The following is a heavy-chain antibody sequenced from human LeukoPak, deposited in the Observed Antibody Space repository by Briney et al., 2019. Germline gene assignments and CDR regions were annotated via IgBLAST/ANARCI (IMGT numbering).Heavy chain of an antibody. V-gene: IGHV3-9*03. CDR1: GFTFDDYA. CDR3: AKGGGGRLIYYYYMDV. CDR2: ITWNSDNI. D-gene: IGHD3-16*01. J-gene: IGHJ6*03. Sequence: PGRSLRLSCAASGFTFDDYAMHWVRQAPGKGLEWVSGITWNSDNIEYADSVKGRFTISRDNAKNSLYLQMNSPRAEDMALYYCAKGGGGRLIYYYYMDVWGKGTTVTVSS.